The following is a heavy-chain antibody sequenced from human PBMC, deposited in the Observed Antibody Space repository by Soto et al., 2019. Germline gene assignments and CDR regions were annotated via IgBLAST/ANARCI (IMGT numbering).Heavy chain of an antibody. V-gene: IGHV4-59*12. CDR3: ATGGTYFDY. CDR1: GGSISSYY. J-gene: IGHJ4*02. Sequence: SETLSLTCTVSGGSISSYYWSWIRQPPGKGLEWIGYIYYSGSTNYNPSLKSRVTMSADTSKNQFSLKLTSVTAADTAVYYCATGGTYFDYWGQGTLVTVSS. CDR2: IYYSGST.